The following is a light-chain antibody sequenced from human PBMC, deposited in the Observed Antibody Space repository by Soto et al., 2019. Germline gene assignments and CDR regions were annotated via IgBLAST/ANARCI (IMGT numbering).Light chain of an antibody. V-gene: IGKV1-5*03. Sequence: DIQMTQSPSTLSASVGDRVTITCRASQSFNRWLAWFQQKPGKAPNLLIYEASTLESGVPSRLSGSGSGTEVALTISGLQPDDFATYYCLQYNSYPRTFGQGAKVEIK. CDR2: EAS. CDR1: QSFNRW. J-gene: IGKJ1*01. CDR3: LQYNSYPRT.